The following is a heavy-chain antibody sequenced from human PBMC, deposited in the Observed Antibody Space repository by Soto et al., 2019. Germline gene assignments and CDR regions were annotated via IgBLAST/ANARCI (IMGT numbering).Heavy chain of an antibody. CDR2: IDWDDDK. D-gene: IGHD2-2*01. Sequence: GSGPTLVNPTQTLTLTCTFSGFSLSTSGMCVSWIRQPPGKALEWLARIDWDDDKYYSTSLKTRLTISKDTSKNQVVLTMTNMDPVDTATYYCARILRYCSSTSCATPHGRYYYYMDVWGKGTTVTVSS. CDR3: ARILRYCSSTSCATPHGRYYYYMDV. CDR1: GFSLSTSGMC. V-gene: IGHV2-70*11. J-gene: IGHJ6*03.